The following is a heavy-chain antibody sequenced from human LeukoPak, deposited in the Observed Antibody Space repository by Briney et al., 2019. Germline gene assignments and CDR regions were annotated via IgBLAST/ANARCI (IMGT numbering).Heavy chain of an antibody. Sequence: GASVKVSCKASGYTFTSYDINWVRQATGQGLEWMGWMNPNSGNTGYAQKFQGRVTMTRNTSISTAYMELSSLRSEDTAVYYCARGLYYYDSSRYPHFDYWGQGTLVTVSS. V-gene: IGHV1-8*01. CDR1: GYTFTSYD. J-gene: IGHJ4*02. CDR2: MNPNSGNT. D-gene: IGHD3-22*01. CDR3: ARGLYYYDSSRYPHFDY.